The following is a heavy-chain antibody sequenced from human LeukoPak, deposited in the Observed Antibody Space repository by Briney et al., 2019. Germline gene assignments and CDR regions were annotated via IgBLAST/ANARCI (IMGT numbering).Heavy chain of an antibody. Sequence: SQTLSLTCTVSGGSISSGSYYWSWIRQPAGKGLEWIGRIYTSGSTNYNPSLKSRVTISVDTSKNQFSLRLSSMTAADTAVYYCARNIYYDASGYYPRHFDFWGQGTLVTVSS. CDR2: IYTSGST. J-gene: IGHJ4*02. V-gene: IGHV4-61*02. D-gene: IGHD3-22*01. CDR1: GGSISSGSYY. CDR3: ARNIYYDASGYYPRHFDF.